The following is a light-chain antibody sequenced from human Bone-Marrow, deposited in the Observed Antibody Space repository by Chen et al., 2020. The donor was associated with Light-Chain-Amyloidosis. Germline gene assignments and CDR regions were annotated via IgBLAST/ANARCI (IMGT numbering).Light chain of an antibody. V-gene: IGLV2-23*02. CDR3: CSYAGSSTFEV. CDR1: SSDVGSYNL. J-gene: IGLJ3*02. CDR2: EVS. Sequence: QSALTQPASVSGSPGQSLTISCTGTSSDVGSYNLVSWYQKHPGKAPKLMIYEVSKRPSGVSNRFSGSKSGNTASLTISGLQAEDEADYYCCSYAGSSTFEVFGGGTKLTVL.